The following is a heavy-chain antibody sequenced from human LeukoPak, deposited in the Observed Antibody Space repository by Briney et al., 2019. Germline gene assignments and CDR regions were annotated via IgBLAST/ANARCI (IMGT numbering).Heavy chain of an antibody. V-gene: IGHV1-69*01. CDR2: IIPIFGTA. D-gene: IGHD4-23*01. CDR1: GGTFSSYA. CDR3: ASTMKTTVVTFLFDY. Sequence: SVKVSCKASGGTFSSYAISWVRQAPGQGLEWVGGIIPIFGTANYAQKFQGGATITADESTSTAYMELSSLRSEDTAVYYCASTMKTTVVTFLFDYWGQGTLVTVSS. J-gene: IGHJ4*02.